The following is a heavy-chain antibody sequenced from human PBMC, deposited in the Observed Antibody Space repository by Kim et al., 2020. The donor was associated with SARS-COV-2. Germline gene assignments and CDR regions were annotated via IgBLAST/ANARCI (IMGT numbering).Heavy chain of an antibody. D-gene: IGHD5-12*01. J-gene: IGHJ4*02. CDR3: ARPYSNSGYAE. V-gene: IGHV4-34*01. CDR2: INHSGST. CDR1: GGSFSGYY. Sequence: SETLSLTCAVYGGSFSGYYWSWIRQPPGKGLEWIGEINHSGSTNYNPSLKSRVTISVDTSKNQFSLKLSSVTAADTAVYYCARPYSNSGYAEWGQGTLVTVSS.